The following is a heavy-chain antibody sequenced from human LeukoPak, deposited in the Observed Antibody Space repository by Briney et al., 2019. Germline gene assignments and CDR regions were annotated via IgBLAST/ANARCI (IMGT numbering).Heavy chain of an antibody. CDR3: ARADADRDAFDI. Sequence: GGSLRLSCAASGFTFSSYAMHWVRQAPGKGLEWVAVISYDGSNKYYADSVKGRFTISRDNSKNTLYLQMNSLRAEDTAVYYCARADADRDAFDIWGQGTMVTVSS. J-gene: IGHJ3*02. CDR1: GFTFSSYA. D-gene: IGHD2-15*01. V-gene: IGHV3-30-3*01. CDR2: ISYDGSNK.